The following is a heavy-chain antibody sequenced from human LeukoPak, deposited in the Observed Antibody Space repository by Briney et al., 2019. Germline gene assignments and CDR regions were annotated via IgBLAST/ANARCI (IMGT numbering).Heavy chain of an antibody. J-gene: IGHJ6*03. CDR2: IRYDGSNK. Sequence: GGSLRLSCAASGFTFSSYGMHCVRQAPGKGREWVAFIRYDGSNKYYADSVKGRFTISRDNSKNTLYLQMNSLRAEDTAVYYCVKCSSPSCYSSYMDVWGKGTTVTVSS. CDR3: VKCSSPSCYSSYMDV. D-gene: IGHD2-2*01. CDR1: GFTFSSYG. V-gene: IGHV3-30*02.